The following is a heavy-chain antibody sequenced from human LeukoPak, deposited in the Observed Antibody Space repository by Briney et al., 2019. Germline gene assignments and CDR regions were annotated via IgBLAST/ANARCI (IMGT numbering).Heavy chain of an antibody. Sequence: SAKVSCKAFGATFSSYAISWVRQAPGQGLEWMGAIIPSLRTPNYAQKFQGRITITADESTTTAYLEMSSLRSEDTALYYCALLQWLPNGFDVWGRGTVVTVAS. V-gene: IGHV1-69*13. D-gene: IGHD5-24*01. CDR3: ALLQWLPNGFDV. CDR1: GATFSSYA. CDR2: IIPSLRTP. J-gene: IGHJ3*01.